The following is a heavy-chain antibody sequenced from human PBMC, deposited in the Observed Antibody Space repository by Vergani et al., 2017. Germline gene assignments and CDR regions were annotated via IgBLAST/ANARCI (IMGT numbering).Heavy chain of an antibody. CDR2: INHSGST. CDR1: GGSFSGYY. Sequence: QVQLQQWGAGLLKPSETLSPTCAVYGGSFSGYYWSWIPQPPGKGLEWIGEINHSGSTNYNPSLKSRVTISVDTSKNQFSLKVSSVTAADTAVYYCARGGRMVRGVINWFDPWGQGTLVTVSS. CDR3: ARGGRMVRGVINWFDP. J-gene: IGHJ5*02. D-gene: IGHD3-10*01. V-gene: IGHV4-34*01.